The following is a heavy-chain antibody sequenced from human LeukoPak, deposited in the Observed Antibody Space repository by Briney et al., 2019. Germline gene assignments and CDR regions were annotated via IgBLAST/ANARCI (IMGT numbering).Heavy chain of an antibody. CDR3: AKDPAAPGTACYFDY. CDR1: GFTFSSYA. CDR2: ISGSGGNT. V-gene: IGHV3-23*01. D-gene: IGHD6-13*01. Sequence: GGSLRLSCAASGFTFSSYATSWVRQAPGKGLEWVSAISGSGGNTYYADSVKGRFTISRDSSKNTLYLQMNSLRTEDTAVYYCAKDPAAPGTACYFDYWGQGTLVTVSS. J-gene: IGHJ4*02.